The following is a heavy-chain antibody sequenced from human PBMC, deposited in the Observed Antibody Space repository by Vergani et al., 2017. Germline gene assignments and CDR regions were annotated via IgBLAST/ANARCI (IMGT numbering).Heavy chain of an antibody. J-gene: IGHJ5*02. D-gene: IGHD2-2*01. CDR2: ISAYNGNT. V-gene: IGHV1-18*01. Sequence: QVQLVQSGAEVKKPGASVKVSCKASGYTFTSYGISWVRQAPGQGLEWMGWISAYNGNTNYAQKLQGRVTMTTDTSTSTAYMELRSLRSDDTAVYYCARDSLRLGVYCSSTSCRNWFDPWGQGTLVTVSS. CDR3: ARDSLRLGVYCSSTSCRNWFDP. CDR1: GYTFTSYG.